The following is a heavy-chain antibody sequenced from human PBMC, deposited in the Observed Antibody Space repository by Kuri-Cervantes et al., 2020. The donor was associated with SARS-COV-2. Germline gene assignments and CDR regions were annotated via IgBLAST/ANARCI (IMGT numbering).Heavy chain of an antibody. CDR1: NLSITGDYY. V-gene: IGHV4-59*12. J-gene: IGHJ3*02. D-gene: IGHD2-15*01. CDR2: IYYSGST. CDR3: ARGEGYSEAFGI. Sequence: SQTLSLTCDVSNLSITGDYYWGWIRQPPGKGLEWIGYIYYSGSTNYNPSLKSRVTISVDTSKNQFSLKLSSVTAADTAVYYCARGEGYSEAFGIWGQGTMVTVSS.